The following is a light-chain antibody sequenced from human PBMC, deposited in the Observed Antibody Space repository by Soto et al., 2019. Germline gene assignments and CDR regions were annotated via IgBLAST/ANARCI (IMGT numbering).Light chain of an antibody. J-gene: IGKJ1*01. CDR3: QQYYRDRT. CDR1: QSINVR. CDR2: DAS. V-gene: IGKV1-5*01. Sequence: DIQMTQSPSTLSASVGDRVTITCRASQSINVRLAWYQQKPGNAPKVLIYDASRLESGVPSRFSGSASGTEFTLTIRSLQPDDFATYYCQQYYRDRTFGQGTKV.